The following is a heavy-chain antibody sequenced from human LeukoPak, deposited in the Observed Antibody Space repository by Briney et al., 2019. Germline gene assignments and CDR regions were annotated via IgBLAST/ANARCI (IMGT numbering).Heavy chain of an antibody. CDR2: IDPRDGGT. D-gene: IGHD1-26*01. Sequence: ASVMVCCTASGYFFTTYYMHWVGQAPGQGLVWMGVIDPRDGGTNYAQTFQGRVSLTTDTSTRTVYMELSSLTSDDTAVSYCATDGVGTSLDYWGQGTLVTVSS. CDR3: ATDGVGTSLDY. CDR1: GYFFTTYY. V-gene: IGHV1-46*01. J-gene: IGHJ4*02.